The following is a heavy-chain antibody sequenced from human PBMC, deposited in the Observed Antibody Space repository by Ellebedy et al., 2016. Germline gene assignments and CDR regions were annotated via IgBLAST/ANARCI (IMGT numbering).Heavy chain of an antibody. CDR2: ISYDGSNK. V-gene: IGHV3-30*03. Sequence: GGSLRLXCAASGFTFSSYGMHWVRQAPGKGLEWVAVISYDGSNKYYADSVKGRFTISRDNSKNTLYLQVNSLRAEDTAVYYSTRGAWCGGGSCYLDYFDNWGQGTLVTVSS. J-gene: IGHJ4*02. CDR1: GFTFSSYG. D-gene: IGHD2-15*01. CDR3: TRGAWCGGGSCYLDYFDN.